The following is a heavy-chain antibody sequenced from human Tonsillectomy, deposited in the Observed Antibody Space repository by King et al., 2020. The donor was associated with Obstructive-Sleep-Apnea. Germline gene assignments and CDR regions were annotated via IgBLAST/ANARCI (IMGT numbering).Heavy chain of an antibody. V-gene: IGHV3-15*01. J-gene: IGHJ4*02. Sequence: VQLVESGGGLVKPGGSLRLSCAASGFTFSNAWMSWVRQAPGKGLEWVGLIKRKTDGGTTDYAAPVKGRFTISRDDSKNTLYLQMNSLKTEDTAVYYCTTVRLLWFGESISFDYWGQGSLVTVSS. CDR1: GFTFSNAW. D-gene: IGHD3-10*01. CDR2: IKRKTDGGTT. CDR3: TTVRLLWFGESISFDY.